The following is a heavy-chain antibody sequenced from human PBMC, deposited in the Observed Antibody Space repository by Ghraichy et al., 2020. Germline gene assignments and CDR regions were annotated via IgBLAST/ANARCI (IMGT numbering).Heavy chain of an antibody. D-gene: IGHD3-22*01. J-gene: IGHJ5*02. V-gene: IGHV4-34*01. CDR3: ARGELYYYDSSGYSP. Sequence: SETLSLTCAVYGGSFSGYYWSWIRQPPGKGLEWIGEINHSGSTNYNPSLKSRVTISVDTSKNQFSLKLSSVTAADTAVYYCARGELYYYDSSGYSPWGQGTLVTVSS. CDR2: INHSGST. CDR1: GGSFSGYY.